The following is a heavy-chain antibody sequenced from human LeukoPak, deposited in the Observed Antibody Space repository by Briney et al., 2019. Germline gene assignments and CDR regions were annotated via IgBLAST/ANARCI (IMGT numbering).Heavy chain of an antibody. CDR3: ARAIAARPPYFYYYMDV. D-gene: IGHD6-6*01. J-gene: IGHJ6*03. Sequence: DSVKGRFTISRDNAKNSLYLQMNSLRAEDTSVYYCARAIAARPPYFYYYMDVWGKGTTVTVSS. V-gene: IGHV3-7*04.